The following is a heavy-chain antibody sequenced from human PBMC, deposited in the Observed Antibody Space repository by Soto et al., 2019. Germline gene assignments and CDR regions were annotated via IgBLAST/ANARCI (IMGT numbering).Heavy chain of an antibody. J-gene: IGHJ4*02. Sequence: PSETLSLTCAVYGVSFSGYGLSWIRQPPGKGLEWVVEINHSGSTNYNPSLKSRVTISVDTSKNQFSLKLSSVPAADTAVYYCARVKVRYYGSGSYYRNQPFDYWGQGTLVTVSS. V-gene: IGHV4-34*01. CDR1: GVSFSGYG. CDR3: ARVKVRYYGSGSYYRNQPFDY. CDR2: INHSGST. D-gene: IGHD3-10*01.